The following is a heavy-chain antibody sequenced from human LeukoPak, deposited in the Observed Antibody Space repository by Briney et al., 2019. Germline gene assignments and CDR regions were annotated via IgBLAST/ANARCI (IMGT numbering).Heavy chain of an antibody. CDR1: GFSFDSYS. V-gene: IGHV3-21*01. CDR2: ISSSSSYI. CDR3: ARCYYFVSDRGSYYFDY. J-gene: IGHJ4*02. Sequence: GGSLRLSCEASGFSFDSYSMNWVRQAPGKGLEWVSSISSSSSYIYYRDSVKGRFTISRDNAKKSLYMQMDSLRAEDTAVYYCARCYYFVSDRGSYYFDYWGQGTLVTVSS. D-gene: IGHD3-10*02.